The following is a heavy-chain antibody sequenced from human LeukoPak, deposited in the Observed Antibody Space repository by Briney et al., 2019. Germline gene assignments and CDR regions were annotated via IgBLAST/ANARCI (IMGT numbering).Heavy chain of an antibody. CDR1: GFTFSSRW. CDR3: ASQSYARFDP. V-gene: IGHV3-7*01. Sequence: GGSLRLSCAASGFTFSSRWMSWVRQAPGKGLEWVGNIQPDGSEQYPVDSVKGRFTISRDNARNSLFLQMNSLRVEDTAVYYCASQSYARFDPWGQGTLVTVSS. D-gene: IGHD3-16*01. J-gene: IGHJ5*02. CDR2: IQPDGSEQ.